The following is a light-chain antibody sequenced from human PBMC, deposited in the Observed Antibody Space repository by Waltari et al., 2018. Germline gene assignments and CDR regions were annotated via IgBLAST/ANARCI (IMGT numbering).Light chain of an antibody. CDR3: AAWDDSLNGVL. V-gene: IGLV1-44*01. Sequence: QSVLTQPPSASATPGQRVTISCSGSSSNIGGNTVNWYQQLPGPAPKLLIYSNNQRRSGVPGRFSGSKSGASASLAISGLQSEDEADYYCAAWDDSLNGVLFGGGTKLTVL. CDR2: SNN. J-gene: IGLJ2*01. CDR1: SSNIGGNT.